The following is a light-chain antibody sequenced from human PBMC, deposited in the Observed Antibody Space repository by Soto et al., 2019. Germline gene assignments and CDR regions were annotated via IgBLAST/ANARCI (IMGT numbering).Light chain of an antibody. CDR3: QQYGSSPLT. J-gene: IGKJ4*01. CDR1: QSVSSSY. Sequence: EIVLTQSPGTLSLSPGERATLSCRASQSVSSSYFAWYQQKPGQAPRLLIYAASSRATGIPDRFSGSGSGTDFTLTISRLEPEDFGVYYCQQYGSSPLTFGGGTKVEIK. V-gene: IGKV3-20*01. CDR2: AAS.